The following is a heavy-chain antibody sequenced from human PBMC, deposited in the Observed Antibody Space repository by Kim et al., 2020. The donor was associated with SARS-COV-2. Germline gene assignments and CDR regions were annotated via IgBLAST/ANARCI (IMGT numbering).Heavy chain of an antibody. V-gene: IGHV4-39*01. CDR1: GGSISSSSYY. Sequence: SETLSLTCTVSGGSISSSSYYWGWIRQPPGKGLEWIGSIYYSGSTYYNPSLKSRVTISVDTSKNQFSLKLSSVTAADTAVYYCASLAIFIAVAGRGMDVWGQGTTVTVSS. J-gene: IGHJ6*02. CDR3: ASLAIFIAVAGRGMDV. D-gene: IGHD6-19*01. CDR2: IYYSGST.